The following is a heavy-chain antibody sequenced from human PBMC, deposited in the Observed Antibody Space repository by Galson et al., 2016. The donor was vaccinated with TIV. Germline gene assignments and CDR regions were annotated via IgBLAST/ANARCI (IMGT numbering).Heavy chain of an antibody. J-gene: IGHJ4*02. Sequence: SLRLSCAASGFRFNEYEMSWVRQAPGKGLEWVSALSGGATNTYYSDSVKGRFTISRDDSQNKVFLEMDRLKVEDTAMYYCAKDRGSYEAFDYWGQGVLVTVSS. V-gene: IGHV3-23*01. CDR3: AKDRGSYEAFDY. CDR1: GFRFNEYE. D-gene: IGHD5-12*01. CDR2: LSGGATNT.